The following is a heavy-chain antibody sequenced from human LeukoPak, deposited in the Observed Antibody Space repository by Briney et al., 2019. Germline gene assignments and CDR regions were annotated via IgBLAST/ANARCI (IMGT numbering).Heavy chain of an antibody. CDR3: VRGWAFDI. V-gene: IGHV6-1*01. Sequence: SQTLSLTCAISGDSVFSNIAAWNRIRQSPSRGLEWLGRTYYRSKWYSDYAVSVQSRITINPYTSKNHFSLQLNSVTPEETAVYYCVRGWAFDIWGQGTMVTVSS. CDR1: GDSVFSNIAA. CDR2: TYYRSKWYS. J-gene: IGHJ3*02. D-gene: IGHD5-24*01.